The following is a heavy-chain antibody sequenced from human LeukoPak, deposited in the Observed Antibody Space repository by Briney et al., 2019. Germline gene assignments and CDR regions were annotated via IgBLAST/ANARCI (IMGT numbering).Heavy chain of an antibody. V-gene: IGHV3-48*03. CDR2: ISSSGSTI. CDR3: AREDSDGYNLNY. Sequence: PVGSLRLSCAASGFTFSSYEMNWVRQAPGKGLEWVSYISSSGSTIYYADSVKGRFTISRDNAKNSLYLQMNSLRAEDTAVYYCAREDSDGYNLNYWGQGTLVTVSS. D-gene: IGHD5-24*01. J-gene: IGHJ4*02. CDR1: GFTFSSYE.